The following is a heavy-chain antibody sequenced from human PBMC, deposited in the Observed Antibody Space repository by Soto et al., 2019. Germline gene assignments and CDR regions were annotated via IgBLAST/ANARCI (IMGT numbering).Heavy chain of an antibody. J-gene: IGHJ4*01. Sequence: QVQLVESGGGVVQPGRSLRLSCAASGFTFSSYAMHWVRQAPGKGLEWVAVISYDGSNKYYADSVKGRFTISRDNSKNTLYLQMNSLRAEDTAVYYCARALGVYYDFWSGYNPGDYWGHGTLVTVSS. D-gene: IGHD3-3*01. CDR3: ARALGVYYDFWSGYNPGDY. CDR1: GFTFSSYA. CDR2: ISYDGSNK. V-gene: IGHV3-30-3*01.